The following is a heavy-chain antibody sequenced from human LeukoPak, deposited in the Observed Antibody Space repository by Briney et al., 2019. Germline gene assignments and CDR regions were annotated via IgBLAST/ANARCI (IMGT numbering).Heavy chain of an antibody. CDR3: AKDLYYGSGSKYDY. V-gene: IGHV3-23*01. CDR1: GFTFSSYA. Sequence: GGSLRLSCAASGFTFSSYAMSWVRQAPGKGLEWVSAISGSGGSTYYADSVKGRFTISRDNSKNTLHLQMNSLRAEDTAVYYCAKDLYYGSGSKYDYWGQGTLVTVSS. D-gene: IGHD3-10*01. CDR2: ISGSGGST. J-gene: IGHJ4*02.